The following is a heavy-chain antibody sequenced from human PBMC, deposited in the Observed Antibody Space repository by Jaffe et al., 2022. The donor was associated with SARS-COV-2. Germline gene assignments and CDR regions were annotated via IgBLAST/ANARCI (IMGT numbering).Heavy chain of an antibody. J-gene: IGHJ6*03. V-gene: IGHV3-11*01. CDR2: ISSSGSTI. D-gene: IGHD3-9*01. CDR1: GFTFSDYY. Sequence: QVQLVESGGGLVKPGGSLRLSCAASGFTFSDYYMSWIRQAPGKGLEWVSYISSSGSTIYYADSVKGRFTISRDNAKNSLYLQMNSLRAEDTAVYYCARSQARAYRRSTYDILTDGSFGDDYYYMDVWGKGTTVTVSS. CDR3: ARSQARAYRRSTYDILTDGSFGDDYYYMDV.